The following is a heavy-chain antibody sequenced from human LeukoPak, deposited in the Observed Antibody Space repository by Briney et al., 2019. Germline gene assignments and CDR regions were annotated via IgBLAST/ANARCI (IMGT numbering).Heavy chain of an antibody. J-gene: IGHJ6*03. CDR2: IYYSGST. CDR1: GGSISSYH. CDR3: ARGEVGYSSSGYYYYMDV. D-gene: IGHD6-6*01. V-gene: IGHV4-59*01. Sequence: SETLSLTCTVSGGSISSYHWSWIRQPPGKGLEWIGYIYYSGSTNYNPSLKSRVTISVDTSKNQFSLKLSPVTAADTAVYYCARGEVGYSSSGYYYYMDVWGKGTTVTVSS.